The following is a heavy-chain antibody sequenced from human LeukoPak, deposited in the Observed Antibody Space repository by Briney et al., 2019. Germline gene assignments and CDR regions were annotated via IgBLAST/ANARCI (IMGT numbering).Heavy chain of an antibody. V-gene: IGHV3-23*01. D-gene: IGHD3-9*01. CDR2: ISGRGTST. CDR1: GFTFDTYA. CDR3: AKSYRQESDWSSSFDY. Sequence: YPGGSLRLSCAASGFTFDTYAMTWVRQVPGKGLEWVSNISGRGTSTNYADSVKGRFTISRDNSKNTLHLQMNSLRAEDTAIYYCAKSYRQESDWSSSFDYWGRGTLVTVSS. J-gene: IGHJ4*02.